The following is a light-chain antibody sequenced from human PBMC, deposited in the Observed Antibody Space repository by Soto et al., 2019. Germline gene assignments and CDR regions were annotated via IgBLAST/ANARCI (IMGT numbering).Light chain of an antibody. J-gene: IGKJ1*01. Sequence: IVLTQSPRTLSLTPRDRATLSCRASQTISSTYLAWYQQNPGQAPRLLIYAASTRATGVPDRFSGSGSGTEFSLTISRLEPEDFAVFYCQQYGSSPQTFGQGTKVDI. CDR3: QQYGSSPQT. CDR2: AAS. CDR1: QTISSTY. V-gene: IGKV3-20*01.